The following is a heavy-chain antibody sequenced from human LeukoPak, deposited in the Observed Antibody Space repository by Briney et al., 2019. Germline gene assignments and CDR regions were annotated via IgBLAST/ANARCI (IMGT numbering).Heavy chain of an antibody. V-gene: IGHV3-23*01. CDR2: ISGSGGSI. CDR3: AKRIMGTFQH. J-gene: IGHJ1*01. CDR1: RVTFTSYA. Sequence: GGSLRLSCAASRVTFTSYALSWVRQAPGKGLEWVSGISGSGGSIYYADSVKGRFTIPRDNSKNILFLQMNSLRADDTAIYYCAKRIMGTFQHWGQGTLVTVSS. D-gene: IGHD3-16*01.